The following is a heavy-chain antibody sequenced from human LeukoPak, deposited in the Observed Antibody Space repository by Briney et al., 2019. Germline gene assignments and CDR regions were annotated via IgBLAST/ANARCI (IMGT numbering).Heavy chain of an antibody. CDR3: AKVWSADFWSGYFTWFDP. CDR1: GFTFSVYA. V-gene: IGHV3-23*01. J-gene: IGHJ5*02. CDR2: ISGSGGST. Sequence: GGSLRLSCTASGFTFSVYAMIWVRQAPEKGLEWVSGISGSGGSTYYADSVKGRFTISRDNSKNTLYLQMNSLRAEDTAVYCCAKVWSADFWSGYFTWFDPWGQGTLVTVSS. D-gene: IGHD3-3*01.